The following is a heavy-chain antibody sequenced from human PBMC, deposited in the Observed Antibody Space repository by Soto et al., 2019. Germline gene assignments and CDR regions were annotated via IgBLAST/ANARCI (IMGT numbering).Heavy chain of an antibody. CDR2: IYYSGST. Sequence: PSETLSLTCTVSGGSVSSGSYYWSWIRQPPGKGLEWIGYIYYSGSTNHNPSLKSRVTISVDTSKNQFSLKLGSVTAADTAVYYCARTLKGNWFDPWGQGTLVTVSS. CDR3: ARTLKGNWFDP. V-gene: IGHV4-61*01. J-gene: IGHJ5*02. CDR1: GGSVSSGSYY.